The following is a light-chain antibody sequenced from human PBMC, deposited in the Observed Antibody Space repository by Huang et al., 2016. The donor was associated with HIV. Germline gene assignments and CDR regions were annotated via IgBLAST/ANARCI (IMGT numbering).Light chain of an antibody. CDR2: AAS. CDR1: QSIDSY. J-gene: IGKJ1*01. CDR3: QQSYSTPRT. V-gene: IGKV1-39*01. Sequence: DIQMTQSPSSLSASVGDRVTITCRASQSIDSYLNWYQQKPGKAPKLLIYAASTLRSGVPSRFSGSGSGTDFTLTVSSLQLEDFATYYCQQSYSTPRTFGQGTKVEIK.